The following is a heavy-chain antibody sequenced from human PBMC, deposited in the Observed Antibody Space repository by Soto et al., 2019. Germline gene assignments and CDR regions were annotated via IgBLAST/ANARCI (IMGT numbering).Heavy chain of an antibody. Sequence: QLQLQESGPGLVKPSETLSLTCTVSGGSISSSSYYWGWIRQPPGKGLEWIGSIYYSGSTYYNPSLKSRVTISVDTSKIQFSLKLSSVTAADTSVYYCVQRYCSGGSCYYGQNWFDPWGQGTLVTVSS. J-gene: IGHJ5*02. CDR3: VQRYCSGGSCYYGQNWFDP. CDR2: IYYSGST. D-gene: IGHD2-15*01. CDR1: GGSISSSSYY. V-gene: IGHV4-39*01.